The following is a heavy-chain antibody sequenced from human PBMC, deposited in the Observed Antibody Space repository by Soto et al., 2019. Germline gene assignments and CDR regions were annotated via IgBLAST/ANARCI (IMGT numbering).Heavy chain of an antibody. J-gene: IGHJ4*02. D-gene: IGHD2-8*02. CDR2: ISRDGGTK. V-gene: IGHV3-30*03. CDR1: GFTVSTYG. CDR3: TGEVASGY. Sequence: QVQLVESGGGVVQPGRSLRLSCAVSGFTVSTYGMHWVRQAPGKGLEWVAVISRDGGTKYYADSVKGRFTISRDNSRNTLILEMNSVGGDDIAVYCCTGEVASGYWGQGTLVTVSS.